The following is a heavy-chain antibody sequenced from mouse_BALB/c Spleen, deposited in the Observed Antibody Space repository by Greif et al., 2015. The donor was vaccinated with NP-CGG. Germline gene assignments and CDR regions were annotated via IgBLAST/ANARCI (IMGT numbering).Heavy chain of an antibody. CDR2: IDPANGNT. CDR3: ARSIIYYDYGAWFAY. V-gene: IGHV14-3*02. CDR1: GFNIKDTY. D-gene: IGHD2-4*01. J-gene: IGHJ3*01. Sequence: EVQRVESGAELVKPGASVKLSCTASGFNIKDTYMHWVKQRPEQGLEWIGRIDPANGNTKYDPKFQGKATITADTSSNTAYLQRSSLTSEDTAVYYCARSIIYYDYGAWFAYWGQGTLVTVSA.